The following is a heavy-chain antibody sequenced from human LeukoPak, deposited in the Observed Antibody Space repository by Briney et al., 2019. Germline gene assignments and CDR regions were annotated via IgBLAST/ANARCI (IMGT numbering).Heavy chain of an antibody. V-gene: IGHV4-59*08. Sequence: SETLSLTCTVSGGSINNYYWSWIRQPPGKGLEWIGYIFYSGSTNYNPSLKSRVTISVDTSKNQFSLKLSSVTAADTAIYYCARRITTRGSYRDDYWGQGTLVTVSS. J-gene: IGHJ4*02. D-gene: IGHD6-19*01. CDR2: IFYSGST. CDR1: GGSINNYY. CDR3: ARRITTRGSYRDDY.